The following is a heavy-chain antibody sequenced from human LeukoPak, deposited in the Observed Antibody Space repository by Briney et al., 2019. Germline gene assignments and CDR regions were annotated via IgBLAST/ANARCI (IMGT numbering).Heavy chain of an antibody. D-gene: IGHD6-25*01. CDR2: NNPNSGGT. CDR3: ARDPAAAGVFDY. V-gene: IGHV1-2*02. J-gene: IGHJ4*02. Sequence: ASVKVSCKASGYTFTGYYMHWVRQAPGQGLEWMGWNNPNSGGTNYAQKFQGRVTMTRDTSISTAYMELGRLRSDDTAVYYCARDPAAAGVFDYWGQGTLVTVSS. CDR1: GYTFTGYY.